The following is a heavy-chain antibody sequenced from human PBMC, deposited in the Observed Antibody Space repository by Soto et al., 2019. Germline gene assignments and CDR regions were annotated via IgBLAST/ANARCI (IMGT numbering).Heavy chain of an antibody. D-gene: IGHD6-13*01. Sequence: SETLSLTCAVSGGSISSSNWWSCVRQPPGKGLEWIGSIFYTGSTYYSPSLKGRLIISVDPSKNQFSLKLTSVTAADMAMYYCARPKTIGAAAGKGWFDPWGQGTLVTVSS. CDR2: IFYTGST. CDR3: ARPKTIGAAAGKGWFDP. J-gene: IGHJ5*02. CDR1: GGSISSSNW. V-gene: IGHV4-39*01.